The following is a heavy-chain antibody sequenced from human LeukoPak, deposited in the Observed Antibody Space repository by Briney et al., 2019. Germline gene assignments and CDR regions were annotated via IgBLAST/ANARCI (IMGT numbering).Heavy chain of an antibody. V-gene: IGHV3-9*01. CDR3: AKVPSFGWYGMDV. Sequence: PGGSLRLSCAASGFTFDDYAMHWVRQAPGKGLEWVSGISWNSGSIGYADSVKGRFTISRDNAKNSLYLQMNSLRAEDTAVYYCAKVPSFGWYGMDVWGQGTTVTVSS. J-gene: IGHJ6*02. CDR1: GFTFDDYA. D-gene: IGHD3-9*01. CDR2: ISWNSGSI.